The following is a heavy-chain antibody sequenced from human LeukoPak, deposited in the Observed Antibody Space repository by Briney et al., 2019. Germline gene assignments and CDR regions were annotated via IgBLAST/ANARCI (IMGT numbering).Heavy chain of an antibody. CDR3: ARAGDRLYSDF. V-gene: IGHV1-18*01. J-gene: IGHJ4*02. CDR2: ISGYNGNT. D-gene: IGHD3-10*02. Sequence: GASVKVSCKTSGYTFTNSGINWVRQAPGQGLEWMGWISGYNGNTNYAQKLQGRVTMTTDTSTDTAYMELRSLRSDDTAVYYCARAGDRLYSDFWGQGTLDTVSS. CDR1: GYTFTNSG.